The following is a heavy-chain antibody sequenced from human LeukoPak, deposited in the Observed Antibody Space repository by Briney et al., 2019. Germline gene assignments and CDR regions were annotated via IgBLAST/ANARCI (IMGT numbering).Heavy chain of an antibody. CDR1: GFTFSSYA. CDR3: AKGPQYQLLGYFDY. V-gene: IGHV3-23*01. CDR2: ISGSGGST. Sequence: QPGGSLRLSCAASGFTFSSYAMSWVRQAPGKGVEWVSAISGSGGSTYYADSVKGRFTISRDNSKNTLYLQMNSLRAEDTAVYYCAKGPQYQLLGYFDYWGQGTLVTVSS. D-gene: IGHD2-2*01. J-gene: IGHJ4*02.